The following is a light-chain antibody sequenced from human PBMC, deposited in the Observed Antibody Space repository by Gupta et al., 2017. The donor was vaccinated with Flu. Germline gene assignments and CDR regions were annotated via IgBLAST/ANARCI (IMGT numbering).Light chain of an antibody. CDR3: MQDKFWPPT. CDR2: KGS. Sequence: VALGKPASISCRSSQRRGKRNGKVDLDWFQQRPGQAPRRLIYKGSNRDSGVPDRFSGSGSDTDFTLKISRVEAVDIAIYYCMQDKFWPPTFGQGTRLEI. J-gene: IGKJ2*01. V-gene: IGKV2-30*01. CDR1: QRRGKRNGKVD.